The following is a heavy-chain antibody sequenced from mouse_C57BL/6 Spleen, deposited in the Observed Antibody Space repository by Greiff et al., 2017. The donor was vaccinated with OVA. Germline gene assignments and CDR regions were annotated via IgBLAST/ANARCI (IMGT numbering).Heavy chain of an antibody. CDR3: ARPLDY. Sequence: GQLQQSGPELVKPGASINISCKASGYAFSSSWMNWVKQRPGKGLEWIGRIYPGDGDTNYNGKFKGKATLTADKSSSTAYMQLSSLTSEDSAVYFCARPLDYWGQGTTLTVSS. V-gene: IGHV1-82*01. CDR2: IYPGDGDT. CDR1: GYAFSSSW. J-gene: IGHJ2*01.